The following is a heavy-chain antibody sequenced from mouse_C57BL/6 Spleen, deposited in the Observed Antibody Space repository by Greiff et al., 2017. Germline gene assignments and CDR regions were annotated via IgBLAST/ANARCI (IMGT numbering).Heavy chain of an antibody. J-gene: IGHJ3*01. Sequence: ESGPGLVKPSQSLSLTCSVTGYSITSGYYWNWIRQFPGNKLEWMGYISYDGSNNYNPSLKNRISITRDTSKNQFFLKLNSVTTEDTATYYCARGYYGRFAYWGQGTLVTVSA. D-gene: IGHD1-1*01. CDR3: ARGYYGRFAY. CDR2: ISYDGSN. V-gene: IGHV3-6*01. CDR1: GYSITSGYY.